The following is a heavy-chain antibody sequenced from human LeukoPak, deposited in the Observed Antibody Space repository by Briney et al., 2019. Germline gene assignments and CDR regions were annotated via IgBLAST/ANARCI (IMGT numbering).Heavy chain of an antibody. D-gene: IGHD3-22*01. CDR1: GGSLSDYY. Sequence: SETLSLTCAVYGGSLSDYYWSWIRQPPGKGLEWIGYIYYSGSTNYNPSLKSRVTISVDTSKNQFSLKLSSVTAADTAMYYCARGSYYDSSGFDAFDIWGQGTMVTVSS. CDR3: ARGSYYDSSGFDAFDI. V-gene: IGHV4-59*01. CDR2: IYYSGST. J-gene: IGHJ3*02.